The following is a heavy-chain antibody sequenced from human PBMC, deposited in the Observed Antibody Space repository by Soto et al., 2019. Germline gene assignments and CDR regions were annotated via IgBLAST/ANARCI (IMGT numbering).Heavy chain of an antibody. CDR2: TYYRSKWYN. CDR3: ARAGYSSSWPYYYYGMDV. CDR1: GDSASSNSAA. Sequence: LSLTCAISGDSASSNSAAWNWIRQSPSRGLEWLGRTYYRSKWYNDYAVSVKSRITINPDTSKNQFSLQLNSVTPEDTAVYYCARAGYSSSWPYYYYGMDVWGQGTTVTVSS. V-gene: IGHV6-1*01. D-gene: IGHD6-13*01. J-gene: IGHJ6*02.